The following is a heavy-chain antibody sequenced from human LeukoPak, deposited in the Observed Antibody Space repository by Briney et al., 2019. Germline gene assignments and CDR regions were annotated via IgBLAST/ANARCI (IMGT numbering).Heavy chain of an antibody. D-gene: IGHD2-15*01. J-gene: IGHJ3*02. CDR3: AGSSYSDAFDI. CDR1: AFTFDDFG. Sequence: GGSLRLSCVASAFTFDDFGMSWVRQTPGRGREWVSSINWNGGSTAYADSVKGRFTISRDNTKNSLYLQMNSLGGEDTAFYFCAGSSYSDAFDIWGQGTMVTASS. CDR2: INWNGGST. V-gene: IGHV3-20*04.